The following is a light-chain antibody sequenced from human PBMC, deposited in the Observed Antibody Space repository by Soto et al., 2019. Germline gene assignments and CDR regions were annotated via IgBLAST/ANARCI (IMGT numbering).Light chain of an antibody. CDR2: DAS. J-gene: IGKJ1*01. CDR1: QTISSW. CDR3: QQYHTYPRT. V-gene: IGKV1-5*01. Sequence: DIQMTQSPSTLSASVGDRVTITCRASQTISSWLAWYQQKPGKAPNLLIFDASSLPSEVPSRFTGSGSGTEFTLTISSLQPDDFATYYCQQYHTYPRTFGQGTKVEI.